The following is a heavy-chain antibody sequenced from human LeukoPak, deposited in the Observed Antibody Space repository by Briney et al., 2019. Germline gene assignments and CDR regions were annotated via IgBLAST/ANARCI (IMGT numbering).Heavy chain of an antibody. CDR2: IIPIFGTA. V-gene: IGHV1-69*05. D-gene: IGHD5-18*01. CDR1: GGTFSSYA. Sequence: GASVKVSCKASGGTFSSYAISWVRQAPGQGLEWMGRIIPIFGTANYARKFQGRVTITTDESTSTAYMELSSLRSEDTAMYYCARSPLSFDSYGSPSHAFDIWGQGTMVTVSS. CDR3: ARSPLSFDSYGSPSHAFDI. J-gene: IGHJ3*02.